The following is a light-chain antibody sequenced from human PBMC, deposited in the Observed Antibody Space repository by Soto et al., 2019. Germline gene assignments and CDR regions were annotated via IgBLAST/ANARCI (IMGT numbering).Light chain of an antibody. CDR1: SSDVGGYNY. V-gene: IGLV2-14*01. CDR3: SSYTSSSTLV. CDR2: DVS. J-gene: IGLJ2*01. Sequence: QPASVSGSPGQSITISCTGTSSDVGGYNYVSWYQRHPGKAPKLMIYDVSNRPSGVSNRFSGSKSGNTASLTISGLQAEDEADYYCSSYTSSSTLVFGGGTKLTVL.